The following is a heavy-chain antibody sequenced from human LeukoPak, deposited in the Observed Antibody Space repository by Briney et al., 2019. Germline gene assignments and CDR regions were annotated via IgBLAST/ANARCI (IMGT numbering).Heavy chain of an antibody. CDR2: IYYSGST. D-gene: IGHD6-13*01. Sequence: SETLSLTCAVYGGSFGGYYWSWICQAPGKGLEWIGEIYYSGSTNYDPSLKSRVAISLGTSKNQFSLKLNSVTAADTAVYYCATSTAAVGTFYYWGRGTLVTVSS. V-gene: IGHV4-34*01. CDR1: GGSFGGYY. J-gene: IGHJ4*02. CDR3: ATSTAAVGTFYY.